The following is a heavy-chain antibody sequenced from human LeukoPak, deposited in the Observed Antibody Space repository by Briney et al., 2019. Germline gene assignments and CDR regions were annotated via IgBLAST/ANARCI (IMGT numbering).Heavy chain of an antibody. CDR3: VRRNLFDY. J-gene: IGHJ4*02. CDR2: IKMDGSDK. D-gene: IGHD1-14*01. V-gene: IGHV3-7*01. CDR1: GFIFRDYW. Sequence: PGGSLRLSCVASGFIFRDYWMIWLRQAPGEGLEFVANIKMDGSDKYYVDSVKGRFTISRDNAKNSVYLQMNSLRVEDTAVYYCVRRNLFDYWGQGTVVTVSS.